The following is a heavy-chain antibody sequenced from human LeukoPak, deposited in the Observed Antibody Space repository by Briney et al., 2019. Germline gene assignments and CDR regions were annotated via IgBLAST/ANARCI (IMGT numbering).Heavy chain of an antibody. CDR3: ARAGYSSTPFDAFDI. CDR1: GFTFSSYA. Sequence: GGSLRLSCAASGFTFSSYAMSWVRQAPGKGLEWVSGISGSGGSTYYADSVKGRFTISRDNSKNTLYLQMNSLRAEDTAVYYCARAGYSSTPFDAFDIWGQGTMVTVSS. J-gene: IGHJ3*02. V-gene: IGHV3-23*01. D-gene: IGHD6-13*01. CDR2: ISGSGGST.